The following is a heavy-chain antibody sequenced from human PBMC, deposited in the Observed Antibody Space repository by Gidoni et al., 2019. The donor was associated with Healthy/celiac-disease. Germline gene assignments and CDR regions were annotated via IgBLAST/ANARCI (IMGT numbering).Heavy chain of an antibody. CDR3: ARDSLDYYDSSGHRN. CDR1: GGSISSRSYY. CDR2: IYTSGST. D-gene: IGHD3-22*01. V-gene: IGHV4-61*02. Sequence: QAQLQESGPGLVKPSQTLSLTCTVSGGSISSRSYYWSWIRQPAGKGLEWIGRIYTSGSTNYNPSLKSRVTISVDTSKNQFSLKLSSVTAADTAVYYCARDSLDYYDSSGHRNWGQGTLVTVSS. J-gene: IGHJ4*02.